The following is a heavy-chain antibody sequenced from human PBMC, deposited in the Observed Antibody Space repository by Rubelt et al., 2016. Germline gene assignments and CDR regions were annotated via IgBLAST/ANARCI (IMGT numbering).Heavy chain of an antibody. D-gene: IGHD2-8*01. Sequence: QVQLVQSGAEVKKPGASVKVSCEASGYTFTSYAMHWVRQAPGQRLEWMGWINAGNGNTKYSQKFQGGVTITRDTSASTAYMELSSLRSEDTAVYYCARAQRIRLLMVYAPTFDYWGQGTLVTVSS. CDR3: ARAQRIRLLMVYAPTFDY. CDR2: INAGNGNT. J-gene: IGHJ4*02. CDR1: GYTFTSYA. V-gene: IGHV1-3*01.